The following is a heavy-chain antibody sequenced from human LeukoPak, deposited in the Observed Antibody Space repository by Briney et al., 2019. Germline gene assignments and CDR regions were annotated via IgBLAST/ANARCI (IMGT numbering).Heavy chain of an antibody. CDR3: AKSGIYYYYGMDV. J-gene: IGHJ6*02. CDR2: ISYDGSNK. Sequence: GGSLRLSCAASGFTFSNYGMYWVRQAPGKGLEWVAVISYDGSNKYYADSVKGRFTISRDNSKNTLYLQMNSLRAEDTAVYYCAKSGIYYYYGMDVWGQGTTVTVSS. V-gene: IGHV3-30*18. CDR1: GFTFSNYG.